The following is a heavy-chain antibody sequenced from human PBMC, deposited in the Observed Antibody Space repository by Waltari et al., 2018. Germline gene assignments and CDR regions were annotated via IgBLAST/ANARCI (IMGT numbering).Heavy chain of an antibody. D-gene: IGHD3-10*01. V-gene: IGHV5-51*01. CDR3: ARSRVGELLYNWFDP. CDR1: GYSFTSYW. J-gene: IGHJ5*02. CDR2: SYPGDADT. Sequence: EVQLVPSGAEVKTPGESLKISCKGSGYSFTSYWISWVRQMPGKGLEWMVISYPGDADTRYSPSFQGQVTISADKSISTAYLQWSSLKASDTAMYYWARSRVGELLYNWFDPWGQGTLVTVSS.